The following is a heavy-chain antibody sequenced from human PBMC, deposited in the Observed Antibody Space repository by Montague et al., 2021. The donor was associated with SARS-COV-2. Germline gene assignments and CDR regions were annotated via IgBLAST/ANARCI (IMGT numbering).Heavy chain of an antibody. Sequence: SETLSLTCTVSGGSISSYYWSWIRQPPGKALEWIGYIYYSGSTNYNPSLNSRVTISVDTSKNQFSLKLTSVTAADTAVYFCARESDSCPAGTHYFDLWGRGTLVTVSS. CDR3: ARESDSCPAGTHYFDL. V-gene: IGHV4-59*01. CDR2: IYYSGST. CDR1: GGSISSYY. D-gene: IGHD2-2*01. J-gene: IGHJ2*01.